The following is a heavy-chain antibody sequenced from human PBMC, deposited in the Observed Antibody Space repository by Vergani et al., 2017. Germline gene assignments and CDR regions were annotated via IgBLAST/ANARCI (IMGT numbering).Heavy chain of an antibody. CDR1: GASVNSYY. Sequence: QVKLQESGPGLVKPSETLSLTCTVSGASVNSYYWSWIRQPPGKGLEWMGYVSFRGDTLYDPSVKGRMTISLNTSSNQCSLYLTSVTAADTAVYYCARSRIYYGAGSPDYCGQGTLVTVSS. V-gene: IGHV4-59*02. CDR3: ARSRIYYGAGSPDY. CDR2: VSFRGDT. J-gene: IGHJ4*02. D-gene: IGHD3-10*01.